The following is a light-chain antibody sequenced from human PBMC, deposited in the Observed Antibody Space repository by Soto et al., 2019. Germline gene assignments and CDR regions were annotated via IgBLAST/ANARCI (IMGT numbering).Light chain of an antibody. CDR1: SSDVGNYNL. CDR3: CSFALRSTLI. J-gene: IGLJ2*01. CDR2: EGG. V-gene: IGLV2-23*01. Sequence: QSALTQPASVSGSPGQSITISCTGTSSDVGNYNLVSWNQQYPGKAPKLMIYEGGKRPSGVSNRFSGSKSGNTASLTISGLQAEDEADYYCCSFALRSTLIFGGGTKVTVL.